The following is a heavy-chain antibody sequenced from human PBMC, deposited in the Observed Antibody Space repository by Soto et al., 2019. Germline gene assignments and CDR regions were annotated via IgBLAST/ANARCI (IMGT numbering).Heavy chain of an antibody. CDR2: VSGRGGSA. CDR1: GFIFNNYA. J-gene: IGHJ2*01. CDR3: VRRAGGAVVWYYDL. Sequence: EVQLLESGGGLVQRGGALRLSCAASGFIFNNYAMTWVRQSPGKGLEWVARVSGRGGSAYYADSVKGRLTISRDTSNNTVYLQMTNVRGEDTAVYYCVRRAGGAVVWYYDLWGRGTLVSVFS. D-gene: IGHD2-21*01. V-gene: IGHV3-23*01.